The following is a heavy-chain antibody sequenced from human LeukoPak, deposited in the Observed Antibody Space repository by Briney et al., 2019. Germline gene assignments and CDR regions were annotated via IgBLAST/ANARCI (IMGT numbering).Heavy chain of an antibody. CDR3: VSGYSYGYGY. J-gene: IGHJ4*02. D-gene: IGHD5-18*01. Sequence: ASVKVSCKASGYTFTGYYMHWVRQAPGQGLEWMGWINPNSGGTNYGQKFQGRATMTRDTSISTAYMELSRLRSDDTAVYYCVSGYSYGYGYWGQGTLVTVSS. V-gene: IGHV1-2*02. CDR1: GYTFTGYY. CDR2: INPNSGGT.